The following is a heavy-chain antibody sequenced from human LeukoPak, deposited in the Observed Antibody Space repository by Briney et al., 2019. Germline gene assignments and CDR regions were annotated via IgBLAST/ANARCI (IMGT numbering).Heavy chain of an antibody. CDR3: ARGGRPSAFDY. CDR1: GGSISSYY. Sequence: SETLSLTCTVSGGSISSYYWSWIRQPPGKGLEWIGYIYTSGSTNYNPSLKSRVTISVDTSKNQFSLKLSSVTAADTAVYYCARGGRPSAFDYWGQGTLVTVSS. J-gene: IGHJ4*02. CDR2: IYTSGST. D-gene: IGHD1-1*01. V-gene: IGHV4-4*09.